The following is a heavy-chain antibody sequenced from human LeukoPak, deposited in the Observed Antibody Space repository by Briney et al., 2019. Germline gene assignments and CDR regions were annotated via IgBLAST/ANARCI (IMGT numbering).Heavy chain of an antibody. CDR1: GFTFSSYW. J-gene: IGHJ4*02. Sequence: GGSLRLSCAASGFTFSSYWMSWVRQAPGKGLEWVANIKQDGSEKYYVDSVKGRFTISRDNAKNTLYLQMNSLRAEDTAVYYCTRARGYSGYEVIDYWGQGTLVTVSS. CDR3: TRARGYSGYEVIDY. CDR2: IKQDGSEK. D-gene: IGHD5-12*01. V-gene: IGHV3-7*01.